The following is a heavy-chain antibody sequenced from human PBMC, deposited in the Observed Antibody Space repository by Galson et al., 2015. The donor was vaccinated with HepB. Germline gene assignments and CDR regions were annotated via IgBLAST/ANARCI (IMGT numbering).Heavy chain of an antibody. CDR3: AKGTVVVVGDDAFDI. Sequence: SLRLSCAASGFTFSSYAMNWVRQAPGRGLEWVSAITGSGGRTYYAVSVKGRFTISRDNSKNTLYLQMNSLRAEDTAVYYCAKGTVVVVGDDAFDIWGQGTMVTVSS. V-gene: IGHV3-23*01. D-gene: IGHD3-22*01. CDR2: ITGSGGRT. CDR1: GFTFSSYA. J-gene: IGHJ3*02.